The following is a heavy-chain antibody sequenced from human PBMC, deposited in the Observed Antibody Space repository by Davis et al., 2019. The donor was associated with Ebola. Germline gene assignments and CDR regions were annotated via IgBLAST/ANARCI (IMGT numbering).Heavy chain of an antibody. CDR2: IIPILGIA. CDR1: GGTFSSYA. J-gene: IGHJ4*02. V-gene: IGHV1-69*04. CDR3: ARMYCSGGSCPRDY. D-gene: IGHD2-15*01. Sequence: AASVKVSCKASGGTFSSYAISWVRQAPGQGLEWMGRIIPILGIANYAQKFQGRVTITADKSTGTAYMELSSLRSEDTAVYYCARMYCSGGSCPRDYWGQGTLVTVSS.